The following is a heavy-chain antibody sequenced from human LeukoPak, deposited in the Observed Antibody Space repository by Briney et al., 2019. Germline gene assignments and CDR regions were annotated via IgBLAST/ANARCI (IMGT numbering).Heavy chain of an antibody. J-gene: IGHJ6*03. CDR3: ARGGSDSYYYYYYMDV. CDR2: IYTSGST. Sequence: SETLSLTCTVSGGSISSYYWSWIRQPAGKGLEWIGRIYTSGSTNYNPSLKSRVTMSVDTSKNQFSLKLSSVTAADTAVYYCARGGSDSYYYYYYMDVWGKGTTVTVSS. V-gene: IGHV4-4*07. D-gene: IGHD1-26*01. CDR1: GGSISSYY.